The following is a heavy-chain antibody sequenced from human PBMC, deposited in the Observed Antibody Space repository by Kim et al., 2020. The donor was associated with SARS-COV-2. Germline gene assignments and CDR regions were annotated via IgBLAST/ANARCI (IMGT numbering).Heavy chain of an antibody. CDR3: ARELAVSSWPRGPYNWFDP. Sequence: SETLSLTCTVSGGSISSYYWSWIRQPPGKGLEWIGYIYYSGSTNYNPSLKSRVTISVDTSKNQFSLKLSSVTAADTAVYYCARELAVSSWPRGPYNWFDPWGQGTLVTVSS. D-gene: IGHD6-13*01. CDR1: GGSISSYY. V-gene: IGHV4-59*01. J-gene: IGHJ5*02. CDR2: IYYSGST.